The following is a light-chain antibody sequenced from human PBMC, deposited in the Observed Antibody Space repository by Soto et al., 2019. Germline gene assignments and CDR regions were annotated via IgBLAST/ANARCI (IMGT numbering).Light chain of an antibody. Sequence: QSVLTQPPSASGTPGQWVTISCSGSSSDIGSNAVNWYQQLPVTAPTLLMYNNNQRPSGVPDRFSGSKSGTSASLAVNGLQSEDEADYYCAAFGDSLNGLLFGGGTKLTVL. CDR1: SSDIGSNA. CDR2: NNN. CDR3: AAFGDSLNGLL. V-gene: IGLV1-44*01. J-gene: IGLJ3*02.